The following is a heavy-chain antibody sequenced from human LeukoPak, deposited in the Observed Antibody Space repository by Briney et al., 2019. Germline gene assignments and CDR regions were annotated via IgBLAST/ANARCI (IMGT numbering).Heavy chain of an antibody. D-gene: IGHD2-21*02. CDR1: GGSISSYY. J-gene: IGHJ4*02. CDR3: ARGEAYCGGDCSIFDY. CDR2: IYTSGST. Sequence: SETLSLTCTVSGGSISSYYWSWIRQPPGKGLEWIRYIYTSGSTNYNPSLKSRVTISVDTSKNQFSLKLSSVTAADTAVYYCARGEAYCGGDCSIFDYWGQGTLVTVSS. V-gene: IGHV4-4*09.